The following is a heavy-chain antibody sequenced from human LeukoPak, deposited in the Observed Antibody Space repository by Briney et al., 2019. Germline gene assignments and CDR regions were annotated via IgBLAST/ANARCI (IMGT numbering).Heavy chain of an antibody. D-gene: IGHD2/OR15-2a*01. CDR2: LSGSGGRGSP. V-gene: IGHV3-23*01. CDR3: AKARGTTVNDPADY. J-gene: IGHJ4*02. CDR1: GFTFSTYA. Sequence: GGSLRLYCAASGFTFSTYAMSWVRQAPGMGSEWVAGLSGSGGRGSPCVADSLKGRFTISRDNSQSTLYLQMNSLRDEDTALYYCAKARGTTVNDPADYWGQGTLVTVSS.